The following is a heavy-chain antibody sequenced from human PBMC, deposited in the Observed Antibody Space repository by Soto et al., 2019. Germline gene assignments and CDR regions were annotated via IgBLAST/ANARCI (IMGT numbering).Heavy chain of an antibody. CDR1: GFTFSSYS. V-gene: IGHV3-21*01. J-gene: IGHJ5*02. CDR3: ARPQSSSSAVWWFDP. CDR2: ISSSSSYI. D-gene: IGHD6-6*01. Sequence: GGSLRLSCAASGFTFSSYSMNWVRQAPGKGLEWVSSISSSSSYIYYADSVKGRFTISRDNAKNSLYLQMNSLRAEDTAVYYCARPQSSSSAVWWFDPWGQGTLVTVSS.